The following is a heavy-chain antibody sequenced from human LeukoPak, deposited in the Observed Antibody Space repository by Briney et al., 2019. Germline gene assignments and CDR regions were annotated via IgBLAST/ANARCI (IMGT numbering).Heavy chain of an antibody. D-gene: IGHD6-6*01. CDR3: ARGLAARRGAFDI. V-gene: IGHV3-53*01. Sequence: GGSLRLSCAASGFTVSSNYMSWVRQAPGKGLEWVSVIYSGGSTYYAESVKGRFTISRDNSKNTLYLQMNSLRAEDTAVYYCARGLAARRGAFDIWGQGTMVTVSS. CDR2: IYSGGST. J-gene: IGHJ3*02. CDR1: GFTVSSNY.